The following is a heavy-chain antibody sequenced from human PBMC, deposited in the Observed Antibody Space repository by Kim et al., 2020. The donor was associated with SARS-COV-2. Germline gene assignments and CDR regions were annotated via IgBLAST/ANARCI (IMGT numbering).Heavy chain of an antibody. CDR3: AKHGTLYGAPYNWFDP. D-gene: IGHD2-2*02. V-gene: IGHV3-23*01. CDR2: ISGSGDST. J-gene: IGHJ5*02. CDR1: GFTFSSYA. Sequence: GGSLKLSCAASGFTFSSYAMSWVRQAPGKGLEWVSAISGSGDSTYYADSVKGRFTISRDNSKNKLYLQMNSLRPEDTAVYYCAKHGTLYGAPYNWFDPWGQGTLVTVCS.